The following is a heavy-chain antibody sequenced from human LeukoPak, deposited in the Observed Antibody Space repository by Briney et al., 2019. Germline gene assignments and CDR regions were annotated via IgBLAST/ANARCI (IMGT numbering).Heavy chain of an antibody. CDR1: GGSISSSSYY. CDR2: IYYSGNI. V-gene: IGHV4-61*01. CDR3: SGDNLDLNYFEH. J-gene: IGHJ4*02. Sequence: SETLSLTCTVSGGSISSSSYYWSWIRQPPGKGLEWIGHIYYSGNIKYNPSLKSRVTISVDTSNHQFSLKMSSMTAADTAIYYCSGDNLDLNYFEHWGQGTLVTVSS.